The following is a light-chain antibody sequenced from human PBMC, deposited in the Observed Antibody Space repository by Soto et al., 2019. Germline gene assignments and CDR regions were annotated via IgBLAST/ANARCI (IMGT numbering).Light chain of an antibody. J-gene: IGLJ1*01. CDR1: SSDVGGYNF. CDR3: CSYAGSYTHV. V-gene: IGLV2-11*01. Sequence: QSALTQSRSVSGSPGQSVTISCTGTSSDVGGYNFVSSCQQYPGKAPKLIIYDVTKRPSGVPDRFSGSKSGSTASLTISGLQTDDEADYYCCSYAGSYTHVFGTGTKVTVL. CDR2: DVT.